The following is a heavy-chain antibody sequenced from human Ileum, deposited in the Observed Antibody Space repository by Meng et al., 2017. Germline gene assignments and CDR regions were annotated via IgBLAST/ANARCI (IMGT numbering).Heavy chain of an antibody. V-gene: IGHV5-51*01. D-gene: IGHD6-19*01. CDR3: ARVPNSGWFKDAFDI. J-gene: IGHJ3*02. CDR2: IHPGESGT. Sequence: GESLKISCTGSTFSFTSYWIGWVRQKPGKGLEWMGLIHPGESGTRYSPSFQGHVTFSADKSASTAYLQWSSLKASDTAMYYCARVPNSGWFKDAFDIWGQGTMVTVSS. CDR1: TFSFTSYW.